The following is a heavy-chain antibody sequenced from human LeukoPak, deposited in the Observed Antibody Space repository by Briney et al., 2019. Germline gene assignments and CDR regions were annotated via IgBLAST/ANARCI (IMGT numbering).Heavy chain of an antibody. D-gene: IGHD2-15*01. CDR1: GGSISSSSYY. V-gene: IGHV4-39*07. CDR2: IYYSGST. Sequence: SETPSLTCTVSGGSISSSSYYWGWIRQPPGKGQEWIGSIYYSGSTYYNPSLKSRVTISVDTSKNQFSLKLSSVTAADTAVYYCARVRGGSTSYYHYYYYMDVWGKGTTVTVSS. J-gene: IGHJ6*03. CDR3: ARVRGGSTSYYHYYYYMDV.